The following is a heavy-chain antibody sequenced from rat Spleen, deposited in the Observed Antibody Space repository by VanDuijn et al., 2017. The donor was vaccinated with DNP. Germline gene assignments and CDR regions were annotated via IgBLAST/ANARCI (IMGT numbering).Heavy chain of an antibody. CDR3: ARHAGYYYFGHPAMDA. CDR2: ISTGGGNT. CDR1: GFTFSDYA. V-gene: IGHV5S13*01. J-gene: IGHJ4*01. D-gene: IGHD1-1*01. Sequence: EVQLVESGGGLVPPGRSQKLSCAASGFTFSDYAMAWVRQAPTKGLEWVASISTGGGNTYYRDSVKGRFTISRDNAKNTQYLQMDSLRAEDTATYYCARHAGYYYFGHPAMDAWCQGTSVTGSS.